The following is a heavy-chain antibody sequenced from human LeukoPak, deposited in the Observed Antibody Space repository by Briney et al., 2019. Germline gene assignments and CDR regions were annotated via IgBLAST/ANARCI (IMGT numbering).Heavy chain of an antibody. D-gene: IGHD5-24*01. CDR2: ISYDGSNK. J-gene: IGHJ4*02. Sequence: GGSLRLSCAASGFTFSSYAMHWVRQAPGKGLEWVAVISYDGSNKYYADSVKGRFTISRDNSKNTLYLQMNSLRADDTAVYFCVRDYNFKIDYWGQGTLVTVSS. V-gene: IGHV3-30-3*01. CDR3: VRDYNFKIDY. CDR1: GFTFSSYA.